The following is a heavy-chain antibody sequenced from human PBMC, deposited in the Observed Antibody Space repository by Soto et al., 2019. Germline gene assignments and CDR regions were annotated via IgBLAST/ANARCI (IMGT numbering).Heavy chain of an antibody. J-gene: IGHJ4*02. V-gene: IGHV4-39*01. Sequence: QPQLQESGPGLVKPSETLSLTCTVSGGSVSSCCNYWGWVRQPPGKGLEWIGSIHNSGSTSYNPSHKSRVTISVDTPKNQFSLNLTSVTAADTAVYYCTRGLSSPSATGIWGQGTLVTVSS. CDR1: GGSVSSCCNY. D-gene: IGHD6-6*01. CDR2: IHNSGST. CDR3: TRGLSSPSATGI.